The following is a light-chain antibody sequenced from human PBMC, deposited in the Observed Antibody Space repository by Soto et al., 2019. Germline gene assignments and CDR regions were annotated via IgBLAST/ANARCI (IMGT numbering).Light chain of an antibody. CDR2: DVT. CDR3: CSYTRTSNHYF. Sequence: QSALTQPASVSGSPGQSITISCTGTSSDVGGYNYVSWYQHHPGKAPKLMIYDVTKRPSGVPDRFSGSKSGNTASLTISGLQAEDEAVYYCCSYTRTSNHYFFGSGTKGTVL. J-gene: IGLJ1*01. V-gene: IGLV2-14*03. CDR1: SSDVGGYNY.